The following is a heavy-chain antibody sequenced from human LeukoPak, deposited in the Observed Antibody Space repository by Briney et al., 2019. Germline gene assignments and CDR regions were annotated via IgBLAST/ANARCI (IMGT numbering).Heavy chain of an antibody. J-gene: IGHJ4*02. D-gene: IGHD3-22*01. Sequence: SGGSLRLSCAASGFTFSSYSMNWVRQAPGKGLEWVSSISSSSSYIYYADSVKGRFTISRDNAKNSLYLQMNSLRAEDTAVYYCARGGSGYHQALYYFDYWGQGTLVTVSS. CDR1: GFTFSSYS. V-gene: IGHV3-21*01. CDR3: ARGGSGYHQALYYFDY. CDR2: ISSSSSYI.